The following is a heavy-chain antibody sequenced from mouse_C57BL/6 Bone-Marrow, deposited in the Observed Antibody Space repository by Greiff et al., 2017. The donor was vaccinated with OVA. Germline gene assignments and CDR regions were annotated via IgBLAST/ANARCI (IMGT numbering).Heavy chain of an antibody. CDR3: TGGSSPAWFAY. D-gene: IGHD1-1*01. Sequence: DVQLVESGEGLVKPGGSLKLSCAASGFTFSSYAMSWVRQTPEKRLEWVAYISSGGDYIYYADTVKGRFTISRDNARNTLYLQMSSLKSEDTAMYYCTGGSSPAWFAYWGQGTLVTVSA. CDR2: ISSGGDYI. CDR1: GFTFSSYA. V-gene: IGHV5-9-1*02. J-gene: IGHJ3*01.